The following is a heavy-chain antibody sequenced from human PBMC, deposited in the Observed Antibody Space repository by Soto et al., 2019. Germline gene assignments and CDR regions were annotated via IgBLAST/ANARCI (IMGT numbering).Heavy chain of an antibody. Sequence: SQTLSLTCAVSGGSISSGGYSWSWIRQPPGKGLEWIGYIYHSGSTYYNPSLKSRVTISVDRSKNQFSLKLSSVTAADTAVYYCARAVGAALWFGELLGWFDPWGQGTLVTVSS. J-gene: IGHJ5*02. CDR2: IYHSGST. V-gene: IGHV4-30-2*01. CDR1: GGSISSGGYS. D-gene: IGHD3-10*01. CDR3: ARAVGAALWFGELLGWFDP.